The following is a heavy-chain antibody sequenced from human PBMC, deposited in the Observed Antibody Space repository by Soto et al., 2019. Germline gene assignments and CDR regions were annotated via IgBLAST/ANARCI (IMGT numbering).Heavy chain of an antibody. D-gene: IGHD3-22*01. J-gene: IGHJ4*01. CDR3: ALPIMAVVPHY. CDR1: GDSISSCY. CDR2: LYYGRSA. V-gene: IGHV4-59*01. Sequence: QVQLQESGPGLVKPSETLSLTCAVSGDSISSCYCMWIRQPPGKGLESIGYLYYGRSANYNPSLKRLVSLPVATSTNPCSLPLRSMTAADTAVYYCALPIMAVVPHYWAHATLVTVSS.